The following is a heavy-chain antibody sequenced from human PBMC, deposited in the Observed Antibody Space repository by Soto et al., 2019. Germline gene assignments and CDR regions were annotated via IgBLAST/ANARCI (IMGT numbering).Heavy chain of an antibody. CDR2: IIPILGTA. Sequence: SVKVSCKASGGTFSSYAISWVRQAPGQGLEWMGGIIPILGTANYAQKFQGRVTITADESTSTAYMELSSLRSEDTAVYYCAREGVLDYDSSGYYHPGAFDIWGQGTMVTVSS. CDR3: AREGVLDYDSSGYYHPGAFDI. J-gene: IGHJ3*02. CDR1: GGTFSSYA. V-gene: IGHV1-69*13. D-gene: IGHD3-22*01.